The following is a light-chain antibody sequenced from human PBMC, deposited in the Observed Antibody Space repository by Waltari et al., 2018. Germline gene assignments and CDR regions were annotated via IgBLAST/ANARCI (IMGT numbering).Light chain of an antibody. J-gene: IGKJ3*01. CDR3: MQGIQTPRA. Sequence: AIQLTQSPSSLSASVGDRVTITCRASQGISRALAWYLQKAGKAPKLLIYDASSLESGVPSRFSGSGSGADFTLTISRVEAEDVGIYYCMQGIQTPRAFGPGTKVDIK. CDR1: QGISRA. V-gene: IGKV1-13*02. CDR2: DAS.